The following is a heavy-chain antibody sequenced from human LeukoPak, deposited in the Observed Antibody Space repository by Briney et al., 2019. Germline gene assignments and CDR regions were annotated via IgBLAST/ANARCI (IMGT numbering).Heavy chain of an antibody. CDR3: ARVGGDGYNYYFDY. CDR1: GFTFSSYE. Sequence: GGSLRLSCAASGFTFSSYEMNWVRQAPGKGLEWVSYISSSGSTIYYADSVKGRFTISRDNAKNSLYLQMNSLRAEDTAVYYCARVGGDGYNYYFDYWGQRTLVTVSS. D-gene: IGHD5-24*01. V-gene: IGHV3-48*03. CDR2: ISSSGSTI. J-gene: IGHJ4*02.